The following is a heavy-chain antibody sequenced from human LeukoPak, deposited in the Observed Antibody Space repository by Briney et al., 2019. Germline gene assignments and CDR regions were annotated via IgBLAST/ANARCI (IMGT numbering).Heavy chain of an antibody. D-gene: IGHD6-19*01. V-gene: IGHV3-23*01. Sequence: PGGSLRLSCAASGFSFTSYAMSWVRRAPGKGLDWVSGISGSGTTIYYADSAKGRFTISRDNSKNTLYLQMNSLRAEDTAVYYCAKEINHQWLVPLDAFDIWGQGTMVTVSS. CDR3: AKEINHQWLVPLDAFDI. CDR2: ISGSGTTI. CDR1: GFSFTSYA. J-gene: IGHJ3*02.